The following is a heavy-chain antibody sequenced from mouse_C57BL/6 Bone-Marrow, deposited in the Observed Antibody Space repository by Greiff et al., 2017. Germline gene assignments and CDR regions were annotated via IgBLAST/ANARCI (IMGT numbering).Heavy chain of an antibody. CDR2: IRDGGSYT. D-gene: IGHD1-1*01. CDR1: GFTFSSYA. Sequence: EVKLVESGGGLVKPGGSLKLSCAASGFTFSSYAMSWVRQTPEKRLEWVATIRDGGSYTYYPDNVKGRFTISRDNAKNNLYLQMSHLKYEDTAMYYCARHYYGRAWFAYGGQGTLVTVSA. CDR3: ARHYYGRAWFAY. V-gene: IGHV5-4*03. J-gene: IGHJ3*01.